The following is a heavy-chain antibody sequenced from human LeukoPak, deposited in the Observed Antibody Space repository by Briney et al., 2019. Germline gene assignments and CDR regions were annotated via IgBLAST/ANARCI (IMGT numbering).Heavy chain of an antibody. D-gene: IGHD2-21*02. V-gene: IGHV3-23*01. Sequence: PGGSLRLSCAGSGFTFSSYGMSWVRQAPGKGLEWVSSTSGSGGSTYYADSVKGRFTISRDNSKNTLSLQMNSLRAEDTAVYYCAKSGGDYAWGQGTLVTISS. CDR1: GFTFSSYG. J-gene: IGHJ5*02. CDR3: AKSGGDYA. CDR2: TSGSGGST.